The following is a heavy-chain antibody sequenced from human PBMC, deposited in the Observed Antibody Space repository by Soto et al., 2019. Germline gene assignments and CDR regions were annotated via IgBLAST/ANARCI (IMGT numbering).Heavy chain of an antibody. CDR3: AHRGGCSSTSRFYYYYGMDV. CDR1: GFSLSTSGVG. Sequence: SGPTLVNPTQTLTLTCTFSGFSLSTSGVGVGWIRQPPGKALEWLALIYWNDDKRYSPSLKSRLTITKDTSKNQVVLTMTNMDPVDTATYYCAHRGGCSSTSRFYYYYGMDVWGQGTTVTVSS. D-gene: IGHD2-2*01. V-gene: IGHV2-5*01. J-gene: IGHJ6*02. CDR2: IYWNDDK.